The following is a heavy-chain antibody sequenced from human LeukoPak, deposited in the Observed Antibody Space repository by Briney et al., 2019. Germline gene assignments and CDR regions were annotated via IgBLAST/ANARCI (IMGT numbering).Heavy chain of an antibody. Sequence: ASVGVSCKASGYTFTGYYMHWVRQAPGQGLEWMGWINPNSGGTNYAQKFQGRVTMTRDTSISTAYMELSRLRSDDSAVFYCARDSCSGGSCYSFDYWGQGTLVTVSS. D-gene: IGHD2-15*01. CDR1: GYTFTGYY. V-gene: IGHV1-2*02. CDR3: ARDSCSGGSCYSFDY. CDR2: INPNSGGT. J-gene: IGHJ4*02.